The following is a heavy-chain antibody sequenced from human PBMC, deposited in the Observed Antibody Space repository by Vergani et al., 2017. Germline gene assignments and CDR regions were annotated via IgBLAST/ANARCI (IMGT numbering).Heavy chain of an antibody. V-gene: IGHV4-34*01. CDR3: ARPARPSWRLYAFDI. J-gene: IGHJ3*02. Sequence: QVQLQQWGAGLLKPSETLSLTCAVYGRSFSGYYWSWIRQPPGKGLEWIGEINHSGSTNYNPSLKSRVTISVDTSKNQFSLKLSSVTAADTAVYYCARPARPSWRLYAFDIWGQGTMVTVSS. CDR2: INHSGST. CDR1: GRSFSGYY. D-gene: IGHD2-21*02.